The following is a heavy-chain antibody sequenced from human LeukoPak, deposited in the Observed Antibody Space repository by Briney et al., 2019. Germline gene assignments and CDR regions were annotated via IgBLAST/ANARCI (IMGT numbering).Heavy chain of an antibody. Sequence: GGSLRLSCAASGFTFSSYAMHWVRQAPGKGLEWVAVISYDGSNKYYADSVKGRFTISRDNAKNSLYLQMNSLRAEDTAVYYCARDYGSSGWIDYWGQGTLVTVSS. CDR3: ARDYGSSGWIDY. J-gene: IGHJ4*02. CDR2: ISYDGSNK. CDR1: GFTFSSYA. V-gene: IGHV3-30*04. D-gene: IGHD3-22*01.